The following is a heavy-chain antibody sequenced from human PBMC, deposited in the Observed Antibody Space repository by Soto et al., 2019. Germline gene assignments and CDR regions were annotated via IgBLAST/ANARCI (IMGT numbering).Heavy chain of an antibody. D-gene: IGHD2-15*01. CDR3: AHAGDFDLLSFDR. Sequence: QITLKESGPPLVRPAQPLTLTCAFSGFSLTTTRMGVAWIRQPPGKALEWLALIYWDDYKRYSPSLKNRLTASKDTSTNRVVLTITNISPDDTGTYFCAHAGDFDLLSFDRWGPGTLVTVSS. V-gene: IGHV2-5*02. J-gene: IGHJ4*02. CDR2: IYWDDYK. CDR1: GFSLTTTRMG.